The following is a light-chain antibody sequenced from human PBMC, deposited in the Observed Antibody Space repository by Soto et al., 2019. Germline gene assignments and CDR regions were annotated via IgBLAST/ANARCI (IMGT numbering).Light chain of an antibody. Sequence: QPVLTQSPSASASLGASVKLTCTLSSGHSSYAIAWHQQQPEKGPRYLMKLNSDGSHSKGDWIPDRFSGSSSGAERYLTTSSLQSEDEADYYCQTWGTGIHVVFGGGTKVTVL. CDR2: LNSDGSH. J-gene: IGLJ2*01. CDR1: SGHSSYA. V-gene: IGLV4-69*01. CDR3: QTWGTGIHVV.